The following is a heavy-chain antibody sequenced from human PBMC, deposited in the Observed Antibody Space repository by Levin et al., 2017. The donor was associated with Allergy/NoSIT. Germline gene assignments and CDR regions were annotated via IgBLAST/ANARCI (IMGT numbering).Heavy chain of an antibody. CDR3: ARGGCSATSCLDY. CDR1: FFPFLLSS. CDR2: IHTDTSVT. D-gene: IGHD2-15*01. J-gene: IGHJ4*02. V-gene: IGHV3-74*01. Sequence: LSFSSSFFPFLLSSLHWVRQAPGKGLAWVSNIHTDTSVTNYADSVKGRFTISLDTAKNTLYLQMNSLRAEDTAVYYCARGGCSATSCLDYWGQGTLVTVSS.